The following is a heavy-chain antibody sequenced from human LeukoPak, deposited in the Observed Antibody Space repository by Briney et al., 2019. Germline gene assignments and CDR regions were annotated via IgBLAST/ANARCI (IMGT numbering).Heavy chain of an antibody. J-gene: IGHJ3*02. CDR2: INPESGGT. V-gene: IGHV1-2*06. Sequence: GASVRVSCKTSGYTFTDYYIHWVRQAPGQGLEWMGRINPESGGTKSAQNFQGGVTMTRDTSVTTAYMELSRLRSDDTAVYYCARVTGGELPDRDDAFDIWGQGTMVTVSS. CDR1: GYTFTDYY. D-gene: IGHD1-26*01. CDR3: ARVTGGELPDRDDAFDI.